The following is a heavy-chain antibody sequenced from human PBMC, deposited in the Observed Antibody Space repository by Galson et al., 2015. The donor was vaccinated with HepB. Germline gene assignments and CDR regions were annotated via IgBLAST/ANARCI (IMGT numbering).Heavy chain of an antibody. D-gene: IGHD1-26*01. CDR3: ARSRWELLSWFDP. Sequence: SLRLSCAASGFTFSSYSMNWVRQAPGKGLEWVSSISSSSSYIYYADSVKGRFTISRDNAKNSLYLQMNSLRAEDTAVYYCARSRWELLSWFDPWGQGTLVTVSS. CDR2: ISSSSSYI. CDR1: GFTFSSYS. V-gene: IGHV3-21*01. J-gene: IGHJ5*02.